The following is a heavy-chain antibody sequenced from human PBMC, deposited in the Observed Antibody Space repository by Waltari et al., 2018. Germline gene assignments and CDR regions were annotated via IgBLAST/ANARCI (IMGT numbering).Heavy chain of an antibody. D-gene: IGHD3-3*01. CDR2: IYYSGST. J-gene: IGHJ4*02. CDR1: GGSISSSSYY. CDR3: ARVGADYDFWSGYSLYDY. V-gene: IGHV4-39*07. Sequence: QLQLQESGPGLVKPSETLSLTCTVSGGSISSSSYYWGWIRQPPGKGLEWIGSIYYSGSTYYNPSLNSRVTISVDTSKNQFSLKLSSVTAADTAVYYCARVGADYDFWSGYSLYDYLGQGTLVTVSS.